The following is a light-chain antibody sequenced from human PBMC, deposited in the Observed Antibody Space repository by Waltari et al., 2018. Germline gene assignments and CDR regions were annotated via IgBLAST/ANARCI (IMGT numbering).Light chain of an antibody. CDR2: EVT. CDR1: SNDVGNSKH. V-gene: IGLV2-23*02. J-gene: IGLJ2*01. Sequence: QPALTQPASVSGSPGQSITISCTVTSNDVGNSKHVCWYQQHPGKAPKPTISEVTGRPSGVSVRFAGSKSGTTASLTISGLQAEDEADYYCLSYTSSITFVFGGGTKVSVL. CDR3: LSYTSSITFV.